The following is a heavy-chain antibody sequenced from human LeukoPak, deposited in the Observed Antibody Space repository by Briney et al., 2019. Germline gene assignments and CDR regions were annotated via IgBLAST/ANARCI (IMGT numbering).Heavy chain of an antibody. CDR2: INPNSGGT. V-gene: IGHV1-2*04. Sequence: ASVKVSCKASGYTFTGYYMHWVRQAPGQGLEWMGWINPNSGGTNYAQKFQGWVTMTRDTSICTAYMELSRLRSDDTAVYYCARAKSSYYCSSTSCYYYYYGMDVWGKGTTVTVSS. CDR1: GYTFTGYY. J-gene: IGHJ6*04. CDR3: ARAKSSYYCSSTSCYYYYYGMDV. D-gene: IGHD2-2*01.